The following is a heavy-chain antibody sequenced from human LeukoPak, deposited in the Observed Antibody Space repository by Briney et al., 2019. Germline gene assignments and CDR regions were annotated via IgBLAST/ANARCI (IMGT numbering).Heavy chain of an antibody. D-gene: IGHD3-9*01. CDR3: ARDRHYDILTGYVY. Sequence: ASVKVSCKASGYTFTSYGISWVRQAPGQGLEWMGWISAYNGNTNYAQKLQGRVTMTTDTPTSTAYMELRSLRSDDTAVYYCARDRHYDILTGYVYWGQGTLVTVSS. J-gene: IGHJ4*02. CDR2: ISAYNGNT. V-gene: IGHV1-18*01. CDR1: GYTFTSYG.